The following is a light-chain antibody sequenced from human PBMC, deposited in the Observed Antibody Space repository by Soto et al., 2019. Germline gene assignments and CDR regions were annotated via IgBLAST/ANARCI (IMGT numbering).Light chain of an antibody. CDR3: SSYTTISPVV. J-gene: IGLJ2*01. V-gene: IGLV2-14*03. CDR2: DVS. CDR1: SSGIGGYNY. Sequence: SALTQPPSASGSPGQSVTISCTGTSSGIGGYNYVSWYQQHPGKAPKLMIYDVSNRPSGISNRFSGSKSGNTASLTISGLQAEDEADYYFSSYTTISPVVFGGGTKLTVL.